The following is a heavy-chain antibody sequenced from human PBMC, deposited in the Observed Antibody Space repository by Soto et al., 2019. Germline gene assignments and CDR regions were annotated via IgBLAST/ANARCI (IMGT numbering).Heavy chain of an antibody. CDR3: ARQTHCSGGSCYSGDFDY. D-gene: IGHD2-15*01. J-gene: IGHJ4*02. V-gene: IGHV4-39*01. CDR1: GGSISSSSYY. Sequence: SETLSLTCTVSGGSISSSSYYWGWIRQPPGKGLGWIGSIYYSGSTYYNPSLKSRVTISVDTSKNQFSLKLSSVTAADTAVYYCARQTHCSGGSCYSGDFDYWGQGTLVTVSS. CDR2: IYYSGST.